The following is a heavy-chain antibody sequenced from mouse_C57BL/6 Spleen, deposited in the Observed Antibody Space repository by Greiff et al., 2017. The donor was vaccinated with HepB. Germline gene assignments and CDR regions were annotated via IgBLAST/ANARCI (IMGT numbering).Heavy chain of an antibody. CDR2: IYPGSGST. Sequence: VQLQQPGAELVKPGASVTMSCKASGYTFTSYWITWVRQRPGQGLEWIGDIYPGSGSTNYHEKFKSKAKLTVDTSSSTAYMQLSSLTSEDSAVYYCAKGGYSEAWFAYWGQGTLVTVSA. CDR3: AKGGYSEAWFAY. D-gene: IGHD3-1*01. CDR1: GYTFTSYW. V-gene: IGHV1-55*01. J-gene: IGHJ3*01.